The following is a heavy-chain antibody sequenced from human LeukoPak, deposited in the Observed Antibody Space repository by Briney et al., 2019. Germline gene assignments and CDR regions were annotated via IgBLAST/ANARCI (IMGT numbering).Heavy chain of an antibody. CDR3: ARRNAYCSSGSCSRASYYYYGMDV. D-gene: IGHD2-15*01. CDR1: GFPFNAYW. CDR2: IGSSGTDI. V-gene: IGHV3-11*01. J-gene: IGHJ6*02. Sequence: GGSLRLSCAASGFPFNAYWMTWVRQAPGKGLEWVSYIGSSGTDIYYADSVKGRFTISRDNAKNSLYLQMNSLRAEDTAVYYCARRNAYCSSGSCSRASYYYYGMDVWGQGTTVTVSS.